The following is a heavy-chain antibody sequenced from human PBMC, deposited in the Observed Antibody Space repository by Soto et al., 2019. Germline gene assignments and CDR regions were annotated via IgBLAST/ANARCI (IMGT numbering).Heavy chain of an antibody. CDR2: ISAYNGNT. CDR1: GYTFTSYG. Sequence: EASVKVSCKASGYTFTSYGISWVRQAPGQGLEWMGWISAYNGNTNYAQKLQGRVTMTTDTSTSTAYMELRSLKSDDTAVYYCARDRPTFRRYYDSSGSPPHPDYWGQGTLVTVSS. D-gene: IGHD3-22*01. V-gene: IGHV1-18*01. CDR3: ARDRPTFRRYYDSSGSPPHPDY. J-gene: IGHJ4*02.